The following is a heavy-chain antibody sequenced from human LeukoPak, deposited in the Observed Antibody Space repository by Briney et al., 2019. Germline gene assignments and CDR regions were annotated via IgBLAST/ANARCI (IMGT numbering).Heavy chain of an antibody. D-gene: IGHD5-12*01. CDR2: IYYSGST. CDR1: GDSTSTYY. CDR3: ARAAEWLRLDY. J-gene: IGHJ4*02. V-gene: IGHV4-59*08. Sequence: SETLSLTCTVSGDSTSTYYWSWIRQPPGKGLEWIGYIYYSGSTNYNPSLKSRVTISVDTSKNQFSLKLSSVTAADTAVYYCARAAEWLRLDYWGQGTLVTVSS.